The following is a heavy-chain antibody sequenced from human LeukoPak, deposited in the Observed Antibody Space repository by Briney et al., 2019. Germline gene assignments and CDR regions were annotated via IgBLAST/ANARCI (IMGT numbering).Heavy chain of an antibody. Sequence: ASVKVSCKASGYTFTSYGISWVRQAPGQGLEWMGWISAYNGNTNYPQKLQGRVTLTTDTSTSTAYMELRSLRSDDTAVYYCARDRGGSGYYSDAFDIWGQGTMVTVSS. J-gene: IGHJ3*02. D-gene: IGHD3-22*01. CDR2: ISAYNGNT. CDR1: GYTFTSYG. CDR3: ARDRGGSGYYSDAFDI. V-gene: IGHV1-18*01.